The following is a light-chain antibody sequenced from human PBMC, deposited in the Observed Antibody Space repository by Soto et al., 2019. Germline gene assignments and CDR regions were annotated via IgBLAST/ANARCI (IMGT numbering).Light chain of an antibody. CDR3: QQYNNWPPIT. J-gene: IGKJ5*01. CDR1: QSVSSN. V-gene: IGKV3D-15*01. CDR2: GAS. Sequence: ETVMTQSPATLSVSPGERVTLSCRASQSVSSNLVWYQQKPGQAPRLLIYGASTRATGVPARFSGSGSGTEFTLTISSLQFEDFAAYYCQQYNNWPPITFGQGTRLEI.